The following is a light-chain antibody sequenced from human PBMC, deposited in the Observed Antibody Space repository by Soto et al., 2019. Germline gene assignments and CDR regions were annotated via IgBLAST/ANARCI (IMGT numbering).Light chain of an antibody. Sequence: QSVLTQPPSVSAAPGQKVTISCSGSSSNIGNNYVSWYQQLPGTAPKVLIYDDSKRHSGIPDRFSGSKSGTSATLGITGLQTGDEANYYCGTWDSSLSGIVFGGGTQLTVL. J-gene: IGLJ7*01. V-gene: IGLV1-51*01. CDR2: DDS. CDR3: GTWDSSLSGIV. CDR1: SSNIGNNY.